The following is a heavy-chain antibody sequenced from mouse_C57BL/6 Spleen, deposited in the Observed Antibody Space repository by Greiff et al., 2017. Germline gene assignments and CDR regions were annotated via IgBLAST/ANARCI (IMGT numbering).Heavy chain of an antibody. CDR2: IYPGDGDT. D-gene: IGHD2-4*01. Sequence: VQLQQSGASVKISCKASGYAFSSYWMNWVKQRPGKGLEWIGQIYPGDGDTNYNGKFKGKATLTADKSSSTAYMQLSSLTSEDSAVYFCARSGDYDNYYAMDYWGQGTSVTVSS. CDR1: GYAFSSYW. V-gene: IGHV1-80*01. J-gene: IGHJ4*01. CDR3: ARSGDYDNYYAMDY.